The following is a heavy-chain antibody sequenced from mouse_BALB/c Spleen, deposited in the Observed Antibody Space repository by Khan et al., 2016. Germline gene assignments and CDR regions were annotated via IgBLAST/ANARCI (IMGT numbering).Heavy chain of an antibody. CDR2: IDPFNGGT. D-gene: IGHD1-1*01. CDR1: GYSFTSYY. Sequence: LQQSGPELMKPGASVKISCKAPGYSFTSYYMHWVRQSHGKSLEWIGYIDPFNGGTSYNQKFKGKATLTVDKSSSTAYMHLSSLTSEDSAVYYCASSTQSFYAMDYWGQGTSVTVSS. V-gene: IGHV1S135*01. CDR3: ASSTQSFYAMDY. J-gene: IGHJ4*01.